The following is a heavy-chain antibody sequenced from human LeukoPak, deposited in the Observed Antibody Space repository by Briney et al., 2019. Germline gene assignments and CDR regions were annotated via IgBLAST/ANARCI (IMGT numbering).Heavy chain of an antibody. Sequence: EASVKVSCKASGGTFNSYAISWVRQAPGQGLEWMGGIIPMSDTANYPQKFRGRLTITADIPTSTVYMELSSLRSEDTAVYYCARDPRGAKGIYFDYWGQGTLVTVSS. CDR3: ARDPRGAKGIYFDY. V-gene: IGHV1-69*06. D-gene: IGHD1-26*01. CDR2: IIPMSDTA. J-gene: IGHJ4*02. CDR1: GGTFNSYA.